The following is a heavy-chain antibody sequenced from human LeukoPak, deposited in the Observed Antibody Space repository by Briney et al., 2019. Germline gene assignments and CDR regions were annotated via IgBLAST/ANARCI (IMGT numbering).Heavy chain of an antibody. V-gene: IGHV4-39*07. CDR3: ARGRRDCSGGSCYWVY. D-gene: IGHD2-15*01. CDR1: GGSITSSSYH. CDR2: IYYTGTT. J-gene: IGHJ4*02. Sequence: SETLSLTCTVSGGSITSSSYHWGWIRQPPGKGLEWIGSIYYTGTTYYNPSLKSRVSIFVDTSKNQFSLRLTSVNAADTAVYYCARGRRDCSGGSCYWVYWGQGTLVTVSS.